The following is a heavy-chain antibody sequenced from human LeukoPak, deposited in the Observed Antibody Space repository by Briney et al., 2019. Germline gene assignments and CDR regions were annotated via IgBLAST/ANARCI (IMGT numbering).Heavy chain of an antibody. CDR3: ARDYGGNSDYFDY. J-gene: IGHJ4*02. D-gene: IGHD4-17*01. CDR2: IWFDGSNK. CDR1: GFTFSSYG. V-gene: IGHV3-33*01. Sequence: GGSLRLSCAASGFTFSSYGMHWVRQAPGKGLEWVAGIWFDGSNKYYADSVKGRFTTSRDNSKNTLYLQMNSLRAEDTAVYYCARDYGGNSDYFDYWGQGTLVTVSS.